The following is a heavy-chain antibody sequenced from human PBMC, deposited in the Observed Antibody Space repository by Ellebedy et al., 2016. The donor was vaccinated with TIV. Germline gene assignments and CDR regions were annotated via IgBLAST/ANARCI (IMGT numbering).Heavy chain of an antibody. D-gene: IGHD6-19*01. J-gene: IGHJ5*02. CDR3: AREAVAGEWFDP. V-gene: IGHV4-39*07. CDR1: GDSISSTNYF. CDR2: IYYSGST. Sequence: MPSETLSLTCIVSGDSISSTNYFWGWIRQPPGKGLEWIGSIYYSGSTHSNPSLKSRVTISVDTSKNQFSLKLRSVTAADTAVYYCAREAVAGEWFDPWGQGTLVTVSS.